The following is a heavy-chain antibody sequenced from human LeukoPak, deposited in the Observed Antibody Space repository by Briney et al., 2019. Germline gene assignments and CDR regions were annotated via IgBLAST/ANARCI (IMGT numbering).Heavy chain of an antibody. Sequence: GGSLRLSCAASGFTFSTYSMNWVRQAPGKGLVWVSYISSSSSAIYYADSVKGRFTISRDNAKNSLYLQMNSLRAEDTAVYYCASYCSTTSCYGVDYWGQGTLVTVSS. V-gene: IGHV3-48*01. CDR1: GFTFSTYS. CDR3: ASYCSTTSCYGVDY. CDR2: ISSSSSAI. J-gene: IGHJ4*02. D-gene: IGHD2-2*01.